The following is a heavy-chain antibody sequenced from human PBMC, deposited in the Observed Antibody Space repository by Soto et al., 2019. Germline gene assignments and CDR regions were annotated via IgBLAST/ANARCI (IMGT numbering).Heavy chain of an antibody. CDR1: GYSFTSYW. Sequence: GESLKISCKGSGYSFTSYWIGWVRQMPGKGLEWMGIIYPGDSDTRYSPSFQGQVTISADKSMTTAYLQRSSLKASDTAMYYCAISMVRGPPPFDYWGQGTLVTVSS. CDR3: AISMVRGPPPFDY. V-gene: IGHV5-51*01. CDR2: IYPGDSDT. D-gene: IGHD3-10*01. J-gene: IGHJ4*02.